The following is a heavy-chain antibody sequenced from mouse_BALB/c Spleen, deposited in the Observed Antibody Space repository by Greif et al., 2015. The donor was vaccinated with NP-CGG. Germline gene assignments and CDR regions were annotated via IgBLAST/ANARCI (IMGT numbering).Heavy chain of an antibody. CDR1: GYTFTSYW. CDR2: IYPGSGST. CDR3: TRWRSYYAMDY. Sequence: LQQSGSELVRPGASVKLSCKASGYTFTSYWMHWVKQRPGQGLEWIGNIYPGSGSTNYDEKFKSKATLTVDTSSSTAYMQLSSLTSEDSAVYYCTRWRSYYAMDYWGQGTSVTVSS. J-gene: IGHJ4*01. V-gene: IGHV1S22*01.